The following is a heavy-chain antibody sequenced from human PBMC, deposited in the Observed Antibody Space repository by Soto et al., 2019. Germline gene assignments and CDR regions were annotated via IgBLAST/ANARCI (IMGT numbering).Heavy chain of an antibody. Sequence: QVQLVQSGAEVKKPGSSVKVSCKASGGTFNNYPITWVRQAPGQGLEWMGGSIPIFGTANYAQKFQGRVTISVDESTSTAYMELSSLRSEYTAVYYCARGRGYSGDDHYYYFDMDVWGQGTTVTVSS. CDR1: GGTFNNYP. J-gene: IGHJ6*02. D-gene: IGHD5-12*01. CDR2: SIPIFGTA. V-gene: IGHV1-69*01. CDR3: ARGRGYSGDDHYYYFDMDV.